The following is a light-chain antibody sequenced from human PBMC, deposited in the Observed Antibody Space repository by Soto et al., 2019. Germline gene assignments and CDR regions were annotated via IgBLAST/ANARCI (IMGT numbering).Light chain of an antibody. V-gene: IGKV3-20*01. Sequence: EIVLTQSPGTLSLSPGERVTLSCRASQNVANSYLAWYQQKPGQAPRLLIYRASDRATAIADRFSGSGSGTEFTLTISRRELEAFAFYVCNYHGNSPWTFGQGTKVEIK. CDR2: RAS. CDR1: QNVANSY. CDR3: NYHGNSPWT. J-gene: IGKJ1*01.